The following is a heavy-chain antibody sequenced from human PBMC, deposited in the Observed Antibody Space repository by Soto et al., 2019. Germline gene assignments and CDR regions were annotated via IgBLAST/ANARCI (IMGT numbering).Heavy chain of an antibody. D-gene: IGHD5-18*01. V-gene: IGHV3-21*06. Sequence: VGSLRLSCVASGFTFSAYSMSWVRQAPGQGLEWVSSITSSSTYIYYTRSVEGRFTISRDDAKNSLHLQMNSLRAEDTAVYYCARDLLEGYGHARQPDYWGQGTLVTVSS. CDR2: ITSSSTYI. CDR1: GFTFSAYS. J-gene: IGHJ4*02. CDR3: ARDLLEGYGHARQPDY.